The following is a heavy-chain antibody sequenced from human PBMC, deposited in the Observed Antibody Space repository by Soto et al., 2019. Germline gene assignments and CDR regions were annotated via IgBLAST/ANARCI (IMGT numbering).Heavy chain of an antibody. V-gene: IGHV3-48*03. J-gene: IGHJ2*01. D-gene: IGHD3-22*01. CDR2: ISSSGSTI. CDR1: GLTFSSYE. Sequence: LRLSCAASGLTFSSYEMNWVRQAPGKGLEWVSYISSSGSTIYYADSVKGRFTISRDNAKNSLYLQMNSLRAEDTAVYYCARGKDYYDSSGYSWGRGTLVTVSS. CDR3: ARGKDYYDSSGYS.